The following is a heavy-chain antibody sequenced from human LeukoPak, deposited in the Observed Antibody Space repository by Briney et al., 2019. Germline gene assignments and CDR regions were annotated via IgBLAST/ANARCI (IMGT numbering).Heavy chain of an antibody. D-gene: IGHD1-26*01. CDR3: ATDLGGIVGATRGFDY. CDR1: GYTLTELS. J-gene: IGHJ4*02. V-gene: IGHV1-24*01. CDR2: FDPEDGET. Sequence: ASVKVSCKVSGYTLTELSMHWVRQAPGKGLEWIGGFDPEDGETIYAQKFQGRVTMTEDTSTDTAYMELSSLRSEDTAVYYCATDLGGIVGATRGFDYWGQGTLVTVSS.